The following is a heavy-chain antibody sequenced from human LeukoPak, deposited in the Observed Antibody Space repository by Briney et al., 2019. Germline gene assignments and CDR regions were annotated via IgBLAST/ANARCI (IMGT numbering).Heavy chain of an antibody. V-gene: IGHV1-18*01. CDR3: ARGQSMYY. CDR2: LSPHSHTT. CDR1: GYTFNNYF. J-gene: IGHJ4*02. Sequence: ASVKVSCKASGYTFNNYFISWVRQAPGRGLEWVGWLSPHSHTTQYAEKVQGRVTMNTDTSSTSVDRELRSLRSDDTAVYFCARGQSMYYWGQGTPGTVSS. D-gene: IGHD2-8*01.